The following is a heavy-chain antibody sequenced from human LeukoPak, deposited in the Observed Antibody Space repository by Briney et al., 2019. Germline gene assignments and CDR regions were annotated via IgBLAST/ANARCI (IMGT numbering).Heavy chain of an antibody. V-gene: IGHV4-59*08. CDR3: ARASGSYYLVYYYGMDV. Sequence: SETLSLTCTVSGGSISSYYWSWIRQPPGKGREGIGYIYYSGSTNYNPSLKSRVTISVDTSKNQFSLKLSSVTAADTAVYYCARASGSYYLVYYYGMDVWGQGTTVTVSS. D-gene: IGHD1-26*01. J-gene: IGHJ6*02. CDR1: GGSISSYY. CDR2: IYYSGST.